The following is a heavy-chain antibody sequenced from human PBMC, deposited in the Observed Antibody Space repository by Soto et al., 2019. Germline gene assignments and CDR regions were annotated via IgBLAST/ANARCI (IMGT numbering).Heavy chain of an antibody. CDR3: ARAPSTTYDSSGYYPTYYGMDV. CDR2: IYYSGST. Sequence: SETLSLTCTVSGGSISSGDYYWSWIRQPPGKGLAWIGYIYYSGSTYYNPSLKSRVTISVDTSKNQFSLKLSSVTAADTAVYYCARAPSTTYDSSGYYPTYYGMDVWGQGTTVTVSS. V-gene: IGHV4-30-4*01. D-gene: IGHD3-22*01. CDR1: GGSISSGDYY. J-gene: IGHJ6*02.